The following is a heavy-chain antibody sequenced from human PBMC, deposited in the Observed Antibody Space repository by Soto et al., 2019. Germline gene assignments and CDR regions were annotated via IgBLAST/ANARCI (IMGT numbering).Heavy chain of an antibody. D-gene: IGHD6-19*01. CDR1: GGSISSYY. Sequence: PSETLSLTCTVSGGSISSYYWSWIRQPPGKGLEWIGYIYYSGSTNYNPSLKSRVTISVDTSKNQFSLKLSSVTAADTAVYYCARGDSSGWYSSLAYWGQGTLVTVSS. CDR2: IYYSGST. CDR3: ARGDSSGWYSSLAY. J-gene: IGHJ4*02. V-gene: IGHV4-59*01.